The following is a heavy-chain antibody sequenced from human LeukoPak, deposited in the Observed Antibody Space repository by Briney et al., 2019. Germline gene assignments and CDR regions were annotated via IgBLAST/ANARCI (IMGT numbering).Heavy chain of an antibody. Sequence: ASVTVSCTASGNSIINYAVSWMRQAPGQGFEWIGGIIPIFGTADYAQKFQGRVTITADQSTSTTYMALSSLKSEDTATYYCTTRACHAGGCSSSFYYYYGLHFWGQGTTVSVSS. J-gene: IGHJ6*02. CDR3: TTRACHAGGCSSSFYYYYGLHF. V-gene: IGHV1-69*13. CDR2: IIPIFGTA. D-gene: IGHD3-16*01. CDR1: GNSIINYA.